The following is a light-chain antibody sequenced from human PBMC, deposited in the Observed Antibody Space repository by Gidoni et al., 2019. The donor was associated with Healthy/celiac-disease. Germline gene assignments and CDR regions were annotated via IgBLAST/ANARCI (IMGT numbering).Light chain of an antibody. CDR1: SSEVGGYNY. CDR2: MVS. Sequence: QSALTHPASVSGSPGHSITISCTRTSSEVGGYNYVTWYQQHPGKAPKLMIYMVSTRPSGVSNRFSGSKCGNTASLTLSGLQAEDEAGYYCSSYTSSSTPVVFGGGTNLPVL. J-gene: IGLJ2*01. V-gene: IGLV2-14*01. CDR3: SSYTSSSTPVV.